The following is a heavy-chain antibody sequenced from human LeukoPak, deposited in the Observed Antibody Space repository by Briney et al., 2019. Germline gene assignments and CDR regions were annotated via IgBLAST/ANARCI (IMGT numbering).Heavy chain of an antibody. CDR3: ARNGYYSVDY. CDR1: GGSITSNW. D-gene: IGHD4-17*01. Sequence: PSGTLSLTCVVSGGSITSNWWSWVRQPPGKGLEWIGEIWHSGSTTYNPSLKSRVTISIDTSKTQFSLKLSSVTAADTAVYYCARNGYYSVDYWGQGTLVTVSS. J-gene: IGHJ4*02. V-gene: IGHV4-4*02. CDR2: IWHSGST.